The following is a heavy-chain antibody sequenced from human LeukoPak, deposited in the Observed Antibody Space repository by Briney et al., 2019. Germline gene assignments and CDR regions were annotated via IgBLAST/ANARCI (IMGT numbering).Heavy chain of an antibody. Sequence: GGSLRLSCEGSGFTFSSYSMIWVRQAPGKGLEWVSSIRGDSTETRHADSLMGRFTISRDNAKKSLYLQMNSLRAEDTAVHYCARGHFGVVLDYWGQGTLVTVSS. CDR1: GFTFSSYS. D-gene: IGHD3-3*01. V-gene: IGHV3-21*01. CDR3: ARGHFGVVLDY. J-gene: IGHJ4*02. CDR2: IRGDSTET.